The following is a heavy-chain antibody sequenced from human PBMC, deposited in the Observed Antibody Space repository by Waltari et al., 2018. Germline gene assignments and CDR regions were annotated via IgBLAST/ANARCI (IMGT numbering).Heavy chain of an antibody. CDR2: ISYDGSNK. V-gene: IGHV3-30-3*01. CDR1: GFTFSSYA. D-gene: IGHD3-3*01. J-gene: IGHJ4*02. CDR3: ARGATWIFGAFDY. Sequence: QVQLVESGGGVVQPGRSLRLSCAASGFTFSSYAMHWVRRAPGKGLEWVAVISYDGSNKYYADSVKGRFTISRDNSKNTLYLQMNSLRAEDTAVYYCARGATWIFGAFDYWGQGTLVTVSS.